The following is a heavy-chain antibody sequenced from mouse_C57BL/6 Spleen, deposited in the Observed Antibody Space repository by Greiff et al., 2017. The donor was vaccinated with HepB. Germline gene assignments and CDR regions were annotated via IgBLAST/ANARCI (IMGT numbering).Heavy chain of an antibody. CDR1: GYAFSSSW. CDR2: IYPGDGDT. Sequence: VQLQESGPELVKPGASVKISCKASGYAFSSSWMNWVKRRPGKGLEWIGRIYPGDGDTNYNGKFKGKATLTADKSSSTAYMQLSSLTSEDSAVYFCASHSSGLPFAYWGQGTLVTVSA. V-gene: IGHV1-82*01. CDR3: ASHSSGLPFAY. J-gene: IGHJ3*01. D-gene: IGHD3-2*02.